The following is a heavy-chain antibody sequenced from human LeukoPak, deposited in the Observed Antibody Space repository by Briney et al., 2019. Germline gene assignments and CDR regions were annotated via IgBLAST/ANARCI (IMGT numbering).Heavy chain of an antibody. CDR1: GGSYSTYF. CDR2: INHSGST. Sequence: SETLSLTCAVYGGSYSTYFWSWIRQPPGKGLEWIGEINHSGSTNYNPSLKSRVTMSVDTSKNHFSLKLNSVTAADTAVYYCARDGDYYGSGIPFDFWGQGTLVTVSS. D-gene: IGHD3-10*01. CDR3: ARDGDYYGSGIPFDF. J-gene: IGHJ4*02. V-gene: IGHV4-34*01.